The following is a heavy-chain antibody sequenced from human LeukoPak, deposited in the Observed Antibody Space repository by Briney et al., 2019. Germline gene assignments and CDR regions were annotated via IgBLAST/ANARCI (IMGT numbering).Heavy chain of an antibody. CDR1: GFTFSSYS. V-gene: IGHV3-21*01. J-gene: IGHJ4*02. Sequence: PGGSLRLPCAASGFTFSSYSMNWVRQAPGRGLEWVSSISSSTSYIYYADSVKGRFTISRDNAKNSLYLQMNSLRAEDTALYYCATSSPSDYWGQGTLVTVSS. CDR2: ISSSTSYI. CDR3: ATSSPSDY.